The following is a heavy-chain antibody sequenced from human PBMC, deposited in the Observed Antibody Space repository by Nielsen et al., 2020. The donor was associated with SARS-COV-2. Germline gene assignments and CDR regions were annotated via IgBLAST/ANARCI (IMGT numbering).Heavy chain of an antibody. V-gene: IGHV3-11*05. D-gene: IGHD6-13*01. CDR2: ISSSSSYT. CDR3: ARVTAAAGYYFDY. J-gene: IGHJ4*02. Sequence: GGSLRLSCAASGFTFSDYYMSWIRQAPGKGLEWVSYISSSSSYTNYADSVKGRFTISRDNAKNSLYLQMNSLRAEDTAVYYCARVTAAAGYYFDYWGQGTLVTVSS. CDR1: GFTFSDYY.